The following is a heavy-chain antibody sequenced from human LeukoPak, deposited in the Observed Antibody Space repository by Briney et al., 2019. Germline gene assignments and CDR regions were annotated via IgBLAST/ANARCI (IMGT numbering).Heavy chain of an antibody. J-gene: IGHJ4*02. V-gene: IGHV3-7*03. Sequence: PGGSLRLSCVGSGFTFSNYWMTWVRQAPGKGLGWVASIKQDGSEKYYVDSVTGRFPFSRDNAKNSLYLPMDSLRAEDTAVYYCARDKSAGAHTGSSFYYWGQGALVTVSS. CDR2: IKQDGSEK. CDR1: GFTFSNYW. CDR3: ARDKSAGAHTGSSFYY. D-gene: IGHD3-10*01.